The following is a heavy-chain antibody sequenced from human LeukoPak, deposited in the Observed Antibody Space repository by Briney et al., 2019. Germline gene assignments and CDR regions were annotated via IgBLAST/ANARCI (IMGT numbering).Heavy chain of an antibody. CDR2: VHVSAGT. CDR1: GGSINKYY. CDR3: AKGRKDFDTNLGPFDS. D-gene: IGHD3-9*01. Sequence: PSETLSLTCTVSGGSINKYYWSWIRQSPGKSLEWLGYVHVSAGTIYNPSLKSRVTISVGTSKTQFSLKVTSVTTADTAVYYCAKGRKDFDTNLGPFDSWGQGILVTVSS. J-gene: IGHJ4*02. V-gene: IGHV4-59*01.